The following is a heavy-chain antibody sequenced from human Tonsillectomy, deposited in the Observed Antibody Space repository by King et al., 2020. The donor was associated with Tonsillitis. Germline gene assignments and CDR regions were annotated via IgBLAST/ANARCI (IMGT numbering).Heavy chain of an antibody. J-gene: IGHJ4*02. Sequence: QLQESGPGLVKPSETLSLTCTVSGGSISSSTYYWGWIRQPPGKGLEWIGTIYYSGNTYYNPSLNSRVTISVHTSKNQFSLKLSSVTAADTAVYYCARRHHTSTWNYWGQGTLITVSS. CDR3: ARRHHTSTWNY. CDR2: IYYSGNT. V-gene: IGHV4-39*07. CDR1: GGSISSSTYY. D-gene: IGHD6-13*01.